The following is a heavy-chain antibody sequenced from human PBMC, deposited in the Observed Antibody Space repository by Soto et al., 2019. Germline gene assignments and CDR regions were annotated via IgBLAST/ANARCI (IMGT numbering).Heavy chain of an antibody. CDR1: GFTFSSYA. CDR3: AKVKSAGPDVVVRYYGMDV. J-gene: IGHJ6*02. CDR2: ISGSGGST. Sequence: PGGSMILSCAASGFTFSSYARSWVRQATGKGLEWVSAISGSGGSTYYADSVKGRFTISRDNSKNTLYLQMNSLRAEDTAVYYCAKVKSAGPDVVVRYYGMDVWGQGTTVTVSS. D-gene: IGHD2-15*01. V-gene: IGHV3-23*01.